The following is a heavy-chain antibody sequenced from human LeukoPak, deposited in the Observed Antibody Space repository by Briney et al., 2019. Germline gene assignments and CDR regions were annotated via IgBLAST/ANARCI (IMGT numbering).Heavy chain of an antibody. D-gene: IGHD6-13*01. J-gene: IGHJ4*02. V-gene: IGHV3-66*02. CDR2: IYSGGGGSA. CDR1: GITVSSSY. CDR3: ARIAAAGPFDY. Sequence: GGSLRLSCAASGITVSSSYMSWVRQAPGKGLEWVSVIYSGGGGSAYYADSVKGRFTISRDNSKNTLYLQMNSLRGEDTAVYYCARIAAAGPFDYWGQGTLVTASS.